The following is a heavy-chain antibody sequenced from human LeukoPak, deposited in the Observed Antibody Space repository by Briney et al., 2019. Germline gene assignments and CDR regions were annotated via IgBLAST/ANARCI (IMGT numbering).Heavy chain of an antibody. Sequence: GGSLRLSCAASGFSLTTYPMAWVRQAPGKGLEWVSSISSSSNYVYYADSVKGRFTISRDNAKNSLYLQMNSLRAEDTAVYYCARDLTDDFWSGYHFDYWGQGTLATVSS. CDR3: ARDLTDDFWSGYHFDY. CDR1: GFSLTTYP. CDR2: ISSSSNYV. V-gene: IGHV3-21*01. J-gene: IGHJ4*02. D-gene: IGHD3-3*01.